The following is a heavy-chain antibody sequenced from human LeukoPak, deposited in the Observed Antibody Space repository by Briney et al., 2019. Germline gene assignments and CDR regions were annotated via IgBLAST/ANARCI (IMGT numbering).Heavy chain of an antibody. Sequence: GGSLRLSCAASGFSFSSYNMNWVRQAPGKGLEWVSSISSSSRYIYYADSVKGRFTISRDNTKNSLYLQMNSLRAEDTALYYCARNRGGVTRYYFDYWGQGTLVTVSS. CDR2: ISSSSRYI. CDR1: GFSFSSYN. J-gene: IGHJ4*02. D-gene: IGHD4-23*01. CDR3: ARNRGGVTRYYFDY. V-gene: IGHV3-21*04.